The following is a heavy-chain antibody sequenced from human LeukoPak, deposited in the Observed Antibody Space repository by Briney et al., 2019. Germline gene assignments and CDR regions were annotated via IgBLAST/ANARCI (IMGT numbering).Heavy chain of an antibody. CDR1: SGSVSNSHYY. CDR3: ARDLSFDWFPYYFDY. CDR2: IFYSGST. Sequence: PSETLSLTCTVSSGSVSNSHYYWAWVRQPPGKGLEWLGSIFYSGSTHYNPSLKSPVTISIDTSKNQFSLKVSSVTAADTAIYYCARDLSFDWFPYYFDYWGQGILVTVSS. V-gene: IGHV4-39*07. D-gene: IGHD3-9*01. J-gene: IGHJ4*02.